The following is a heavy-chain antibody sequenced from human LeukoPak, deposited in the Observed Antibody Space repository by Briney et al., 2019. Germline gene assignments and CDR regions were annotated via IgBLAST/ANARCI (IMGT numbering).Heavy chain of an antibody. CDR2: ISANKGNT. CDR1: GGTFSSYA. V-gene: IGHV1-18*01. D-gene: IGHD2-2*01. J-gene: IGHJ4*02. CDR3: ARGVQYALDY. Sequence: ASVKVSCKASGGTFSSYAISWVRQAPGQGLEWMGWISANKGNTNYAQNLQGRVTMTTDTSTSTAYMELRSLRSDDTAVYYCARGVQYALDYWGQGTQVTVSS.